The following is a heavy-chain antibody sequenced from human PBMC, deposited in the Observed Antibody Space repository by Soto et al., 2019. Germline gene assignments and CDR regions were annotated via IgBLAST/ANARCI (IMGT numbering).Heavy chain of an antibody. J-gene: IGHJ6*02. CDR3: ARGSSVLRFLEWSTWHYYYYGMDV. Sequence: SETLSLTCAVYGGSFSGYYWSWIRQPPGKGLEWIGEINHSGSTNYNPSLKSRVTISVDTSKNQFSLRLSSVTAADTAVYYCARGSSVLRFLEWSTWHYYYYGMDVWGQGTTVTVSS. CDR2: INHSGST. D-gene: IGHD3-3*01. CDR1: GGSFSGYY. V-gene: IGHV4-34*01.